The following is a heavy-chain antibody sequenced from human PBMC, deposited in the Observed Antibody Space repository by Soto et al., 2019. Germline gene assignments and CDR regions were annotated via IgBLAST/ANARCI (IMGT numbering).Heavy chain of an antibody. Sequence: GESLKISCKGSGYSFTSYWIGWVRQMPGKGLEWMGIIYPGDSDTRYSPSFQGQVTISADKSISTAYLQWSSLKASDTAMYYCAGINYYGSGSLVPKAYYYYGMDVWGQGTTVTVSS. V-gene: IGHV5-51*01. J-gene: IGHJ6*02. CDR1: GYSFTSYW. D-gene: IGHD3-10*01. CDR2: IYPGDSDT. CDR3: AGINYYGSGSLVPKAYYYYGMDV.